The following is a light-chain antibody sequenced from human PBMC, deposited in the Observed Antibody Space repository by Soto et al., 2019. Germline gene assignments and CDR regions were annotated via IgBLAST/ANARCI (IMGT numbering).Light chain of an antibody. CDR1: QSISSY. J-gene: IGKJ5*01. CDR2: DAS. Sequence: EIVLTQSPATLSLSPGERATLSCRASQSISSYLAWYQQKPGQAPRLLIYDASNRASSIPARFSGSGSGTDFALTISSLEPEDCAVYYCQQRSKWPPITFGQGTRLEIK. CDR3: QQRSKWPPIT. V-gene: IGKV3-11*01.